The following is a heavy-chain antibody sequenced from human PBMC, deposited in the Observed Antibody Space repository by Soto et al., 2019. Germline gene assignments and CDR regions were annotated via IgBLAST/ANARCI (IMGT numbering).Heavy chain of an antibody. Sequence: PVGSLRLSCASSGFTFSSYGMHWVRQAPGKGLEWVAVISYDGSNKYYADSVKGRFTISRDNSKNTLYLQMNSLRAEDTAVYCCERGGDIVITYCYFGMDVWGDGTTVTVSS. V-gene: IGHV3-30*03. J-gene: IGHJ6*04. D-gene: IGHD2-8*01. CDR3: ERGGDIVITYCYFGMDV. CDR1: GFTFSSYG. CDR2: ISYDGSNK.